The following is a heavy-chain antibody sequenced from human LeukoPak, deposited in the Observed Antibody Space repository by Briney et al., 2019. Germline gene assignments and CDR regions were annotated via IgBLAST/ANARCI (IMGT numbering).Heavy chain of an antibody. CDR2: IYTNGNT. V-gene: IGHV4-61*02. CDR1: GGSLSSGGYY. Sequence: PSETLSLTCTVSGGSLSSGGYYWSWIRQPAGKGLEWIGRIYTNGNTNYNPSLKSRVTISVDTSKNQFSLKLSSVTAADTAVYYCAGSGGLSNQGAVFDYWGQGTLVTVSS. D-gene: IGHD3-10*01. CDR3: AGSGGLSNQGAVFDY. J-gene: IGHJ4*02.